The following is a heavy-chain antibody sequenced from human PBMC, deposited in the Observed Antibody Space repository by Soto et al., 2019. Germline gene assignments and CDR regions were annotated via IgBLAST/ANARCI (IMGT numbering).Heavy chain of an antibody. CDR1: GYTFTSYG. CDR3: ARDRPYYYDSSGYPDY. CDR2: ISAYNGNT. D-gene: IGHD3-22*01. Sequence: GASVKVSCKASGYTFTSYGISWVRQAPGQGPEWMGWISAYNGNTNYAQKLQGRVTMTTDTSTSTAYMELRSLRSDDTAVYYCARDRPYYYDSSGYPDYWGQGTLVTVSS. J-gene: IGHJ4*02. V-gene: IGHV1-18*01.